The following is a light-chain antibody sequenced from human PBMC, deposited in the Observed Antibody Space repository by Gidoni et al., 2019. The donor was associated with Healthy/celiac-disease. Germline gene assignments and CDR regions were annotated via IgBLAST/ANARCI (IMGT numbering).Light chain of an antibody. J-gene: IGLJ3*02. CDR1: SSNIGAGYD. CDR3: QSYDSSLSGSV. CDR2: GNS. V-gene: IGLV1-40*01. Sequence: SVLTPPPSVSGTPGQRVTISCTGSSSNIGAGYDVPWYQQLPGTAPKLLSYGNSNRPSGVPDRFSGSKSGTSASLAITGLQAEDEADYYCQSYDSSLSGSVFGGGTKLTVL.